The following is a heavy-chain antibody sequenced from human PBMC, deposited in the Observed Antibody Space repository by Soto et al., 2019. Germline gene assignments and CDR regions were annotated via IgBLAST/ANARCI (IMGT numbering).Heavy chain of an antibody. CDR2: ISGSGGST. J-gene: IGHJ5*02. CDR3: AKNGCGGDCYSSVAGNWFDP. V-gene: IGHV3-23*01. D-gene: IGHD2-21*02. Sequence: GGSLRLSCVASGFTFSGNVMSWVRQAPGKGLEWISFISGSGGSTYYADSVKGRFTISRANSNNTLYLQMHSLTAADTAVYYCAKNGCGGDCYSSVAGNWFDPWGQGTLVTVSS. CDR1: GFTFSGNV.